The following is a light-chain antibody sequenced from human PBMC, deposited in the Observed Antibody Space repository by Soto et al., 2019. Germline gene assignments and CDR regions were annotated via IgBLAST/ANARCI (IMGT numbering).Light chain of an antibody. CDR3: QQSNSYPLT. Sequence: DIQMTQSPSTLSASVGDRVTITCRASQSISGWLAWYQQKPGQAPNLLIYKASTLESGVPSRFSGSGSGTELTLTISSLEPDDFATYYCQQSNSYPLTIGGGTKVEIK. CDR2: KAS. V-gene: IGKV1-5*03. CDR1: QSISGW. J-gene: IGKJ4*01.